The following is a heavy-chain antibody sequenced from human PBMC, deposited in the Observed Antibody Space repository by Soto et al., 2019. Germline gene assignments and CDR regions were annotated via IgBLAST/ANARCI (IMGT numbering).Heavy chain of an antibody. V-gene: IGHV3-30-3*01. J-gene: IGHJ4*02. CDR2: ISYDGSNK. CDR3: ARTYNRNYFDY. Sequence: QVQLVESGGGVVQPGRSLRLSCAASGFTFSSYAMHWVRQAPGKGLEWVAVISYDGSNKYYADSVKGRFTISRDNSKNTLYLQMNSLRAEDTAVDYCARTYNRNYFDYWGQGTLVTVSS. D-gene: IGHD1-1*01. CDR1: GFTFSSYA.